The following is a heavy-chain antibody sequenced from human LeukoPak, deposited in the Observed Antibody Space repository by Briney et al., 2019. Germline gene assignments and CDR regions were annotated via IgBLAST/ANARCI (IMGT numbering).Heavy chain of an antibody. Sequence: PSETLSVTCTVSGDSISSSTYYWGWIRQPPGKGLEWIGSIYYSGNTYYNPSLKSRVTISVDTSKNQFSLKLSSVTAADTAVYYCARPDARDGFRVDPWGQGTLVTVSS. CDR2: IYYSGNT. CDR3: ARPDARDGFRVDP. D-gene: IGHD3-10*01. V-gene: IGHV4-39*01. CDR1: GDSISSSTYY. J-gene: IGHJ5*02.